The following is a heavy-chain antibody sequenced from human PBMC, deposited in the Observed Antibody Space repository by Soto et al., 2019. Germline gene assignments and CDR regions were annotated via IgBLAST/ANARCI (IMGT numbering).Heavy chain of an antibody. J-gene: IGHJ4*02. CDR3: AGNYYGSGSYYSSFDY. V-gene: IGHV6-1*01. CDR2: TYYDSKWYT. CDR1: GDSVSSNTTA. Sequence: HVQLQQSGPGLVKPSQTLSLSCAISGDSVSSNTTAWNWIRQSPSRVLEWLGRTYYDSKWYTDYAESVKSRMTINADTSKNHFSLNLKSVTPEDTALYYCAGNYYGSGSYYSSFDYWGQGTLVTVSS. D-gene: IGHD3-10*01.